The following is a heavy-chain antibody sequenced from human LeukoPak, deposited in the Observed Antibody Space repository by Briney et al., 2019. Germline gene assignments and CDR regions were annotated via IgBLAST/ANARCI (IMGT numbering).Heavy chain of an antibody. V-gene: IGHV5-51*01. D-gene: IGHD6-19*01. Sequence: GESLKISCKGSGYSFTSYWIGWVRQMPGKGLEWMVIIYPGESDTRYSPSFQSHVTISAHKSISTAYLQWSSLTASDTAMYYCARAPDGSGWYEYWFDPWGQGTLVTVSS. CDR1: GYSFTSYW. CDR2: IYPGESDT. J-gene: IGHJ5*02. CDR3: ARAPDGSGWYEYWFDP.